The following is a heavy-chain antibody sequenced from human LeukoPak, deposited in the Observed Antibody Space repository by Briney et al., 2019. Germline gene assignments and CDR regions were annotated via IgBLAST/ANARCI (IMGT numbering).Heavy chain of an antibody. CDR3: ARGSSSNSWYFDY. Sequence: SQTLSLTCAISGDSVSSNSATWTWIRQSPSRGLEWLGRTYYRSKWYNDYAVPVKSRITINPDTSKNQFSLQLNSVTPEDTAVYYCARGSSSNSWYFDYWGQGTLVTVSS. CDR1: GDSVSSNSAT. CDR2: TYYRSKWYN. V-gene: IGHV6-1*01. J-gene: IGHJ4*02. D-gene: IGHD6-13*01.